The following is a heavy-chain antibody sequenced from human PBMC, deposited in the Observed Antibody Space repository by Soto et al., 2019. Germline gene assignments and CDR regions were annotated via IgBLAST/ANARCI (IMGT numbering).Heavy chain of an antibody. J-gene: IGHJ4*02. Sequence: GGSLRLSCAASGFTFSSYAMSWVRQAPGKGLEWVSAISGSGGSTYYADSVKGRFTISRDNSKNTLYLQMNSLRAEDTAVYYCAKDPIGNGDYDKVYERELYYFDYWGQGTLVTVSS. V-gene: IGHV3-23*01. CDR1: GFTFSSYA. CDR3: AKDPIGNGDYDKVYERELYYFDY. D-gene: IGHD4-17*01. CDR2: ISGSGGST.